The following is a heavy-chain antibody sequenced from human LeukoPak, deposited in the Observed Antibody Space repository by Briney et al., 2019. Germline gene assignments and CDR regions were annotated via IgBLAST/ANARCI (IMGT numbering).Heavy chain of an antibody. V-gene: IGHV3-48*04. Sequence: PGGSLRLSCAASGFTFSSYAMSWVRQAPGKGLEWVSYISSSGSTIYYADSVKGRFTISRDNAKNSLYLQMNSLRAEDTAVYYCAREVDIGSRGYFDYWGQGTLVTVSS. CDR3: AREVDIGSRGYFDY. CDR2: ISSSGSTI. CDR1: GFTFSSYA. J-gene: IGHJ4*02. D-gene: IGHD1-26*01.